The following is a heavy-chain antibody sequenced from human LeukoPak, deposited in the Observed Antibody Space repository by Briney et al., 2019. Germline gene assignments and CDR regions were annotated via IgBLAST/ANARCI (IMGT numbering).Heavy chain of an antibody. CDR3: ARRYAYHDAFDI. D-gene: IGHD3-9*01. CDR1: GGPISSGGYY. V-gene: IGHV4-31*03. Sequence: SETLSLTCTVSGGPISSGGYYWSWIRQRPGKGLEWIGYIYYSGSTYYNPSLKSRVTISVDTSKNQFSLKLSSVTAADTAVYYCARRYAYHDAFDIWGQGTMVTVSS. CDR2: IYYSGST. J-gene: IGHJ3*02.